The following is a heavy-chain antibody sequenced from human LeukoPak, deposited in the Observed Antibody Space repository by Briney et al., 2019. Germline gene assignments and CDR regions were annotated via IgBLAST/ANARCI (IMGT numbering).Heavy chain of an antibody. J-gene: IGHJ4*02. Sequence: PGGSLRLSCVVSGFTFSSYWMTWVRQGPGKGLEWVANIKQDGSEKYYADSVKGRFTISRDNAKNSLFLQMNSLRAEDTAVYYCARDEPPEGSGELFTRFHYWGQGTLVTVSS. CDR1: GFTFSSYW. D-gene: IGHD3-10*01. V-gene: IGHV3-7*01. CDR2: IKQDGSEK. CDR3: ARDEPPEGSGELFTRFHY.